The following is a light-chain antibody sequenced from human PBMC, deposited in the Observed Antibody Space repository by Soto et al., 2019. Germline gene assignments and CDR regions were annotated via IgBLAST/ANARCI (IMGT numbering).Light chain of an antibody. CDR1: SSDVGGYNY. V-gene: IGLV2-14*01. CDR2: EVT. Sequence: QSALTQPPSASGSPGQSVAISCTGTSSDVGGYNYVSWYQQHPGKAPKLIIYEVTNRPSGVSNRFSGSKSDNTASLTISGLQAEDEADYYCSSYTSGTTDYVFGAGTKLTVL. CDR3: SSYTSGTTDYV. J-gene: IGLJ1*01.